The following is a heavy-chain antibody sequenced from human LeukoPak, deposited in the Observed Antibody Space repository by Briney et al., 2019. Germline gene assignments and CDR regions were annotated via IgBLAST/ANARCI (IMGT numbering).Heavy chain of an antibody. J-gene: IGHJ4*02. CDR1: GGSISTTIYF. CDR2: IYYSGST. V-gene: IGHV4-39*01. D-gene: IGHD3-16*01. Sequence: SETLSLTCTVSGGSISTTIYFWGWIRQPPGKGLEWIGSIYYSGSTYYNPSLKSRVTISVDTSKNQFSLKLSSVIAADTAVYFCVREGEWALPFDYWGQGTLVTVSS. CDR3: VREGEWALPFDY.